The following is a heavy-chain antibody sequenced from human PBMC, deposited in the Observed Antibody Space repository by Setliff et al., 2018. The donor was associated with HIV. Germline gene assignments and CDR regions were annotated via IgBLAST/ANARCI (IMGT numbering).Heavy chain of an antibody. CDR2: IYFTGSS. J-gene: IGHJ3*01. V-gene: IGHV4-59*01. Sequence: SETLSLTCTVSGGSISTYYGSWIRQPPGKGLEWIGSIYFTGSSDNNPSLKSRVTLSVDTSKHQFSLKLSSVTAADTAVYYCARVQLAYAAFDVWGQGTMVTVTS. D-gene: IGHD4-17*01. CDR3: ARVQLAYAAFDV. CDR1: GGSISTYY.